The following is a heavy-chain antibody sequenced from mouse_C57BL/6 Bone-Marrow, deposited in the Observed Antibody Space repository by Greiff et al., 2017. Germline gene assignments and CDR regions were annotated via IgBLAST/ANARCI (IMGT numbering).Heavy chain of an antibody. V-gene: IGHV1-63*01. CDR2: IYPGGGYT. CDR1: GYTFTNYW. CDR3: AVYSNWYFDV. J-gene: IGHJ1*03. Sequence: VQLQQCGAELVRPGTSVKMSCKASGYTFTNYWIGWAKQRPGHGLEWIGDIYPGGGYTNYNEKFKGKATLTADKSSSTAYMQFSSLTSEDSAIYYCAVYSNWYFDVWGTGTTVTVSS. D-gene: IGHD2-5*01.